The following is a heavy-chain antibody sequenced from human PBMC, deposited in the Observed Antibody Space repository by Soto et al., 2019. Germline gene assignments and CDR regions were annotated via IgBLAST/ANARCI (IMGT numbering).Heavy chain of an antibody. CDR3: AKSSTTMIVVVYPNFDY. V-gene: IGHV3-23*01. CDR1: GFTFSSYA. D-gene: IGHD3-22*01. CDR2: ISGSGGST. Sequence: GGSLRLSCAASGFTFSSYAMSWVRQAPGKGLEWVSAISGSGGSTYYADSVKGRFTISRDNSKNTLYLQMNSLRAEDTAVYYCAKSSTTMIVVVYPNFDYWGQGTLVTVSS. J-gene: IGHJ4*02.